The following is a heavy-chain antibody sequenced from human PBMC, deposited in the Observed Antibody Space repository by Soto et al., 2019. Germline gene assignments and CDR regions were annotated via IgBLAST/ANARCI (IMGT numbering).Heavy chain of an antibody. CDR3: ARDLFVYSSSSPFDY. Sequence: VASVKVSCKASGYTFTNFAMHWVRQAPGQRLEWMGWINAGNGNTKYSQKFQGRVTITRDTSASTAYMELSSLRSEDTAVYYCARDLFVYSSSSPFDYWGQGTLVTVSS. CDR1: GYTFTNFA. V-gene: IGHV1-3*01. CDR2: INAGNGNT. J-gene: IGHJ4*02. D-gene: IGHD6-6*01.